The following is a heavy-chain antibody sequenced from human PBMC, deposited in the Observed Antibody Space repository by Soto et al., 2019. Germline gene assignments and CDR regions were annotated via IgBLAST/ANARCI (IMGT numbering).Heavy chain of an antibody. J-gene: IGHJ4*02. Sequence: QVQLVQSGAEVKKPGASVKVSCKASGYTFTGYYMHWVRQAPGQGLEWMGWINPNSGGTKYAQKFQGRVTMTRDTSISTAYMELSRLRSDDTAVYYCARDDYYDSSGFPKDYWGQGTLVTVSS. CDR3: ARDDYYDSSGFPKDY. CDR1: GYTFTGYY. CDR2: INPNSGGT. D-gene: IGHD3-22*01. V-gene: IGHV1-2*02.